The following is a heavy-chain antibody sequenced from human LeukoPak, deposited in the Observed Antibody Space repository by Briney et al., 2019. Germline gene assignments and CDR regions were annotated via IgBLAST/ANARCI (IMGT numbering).Heavy chain of an antibody. Sequence: GGSLRLSCAASGFTFSSYWLNWVRQAPGQGLEWVSVIRVGDVTHYADSVNGRFPTSIASSKNKIYLQMESLRVEDAAVYYCAREDHGGATDDGLVVWGRRTVVIVSS. CDR3: AREDHGGATDDGLVV. CDR1: GFTFSSYW. V-gene: IGHV3-53*01. D-gene: IGHD4-17*01. CDR2: IRVGDVT. J-gene: IGHJ3*01.